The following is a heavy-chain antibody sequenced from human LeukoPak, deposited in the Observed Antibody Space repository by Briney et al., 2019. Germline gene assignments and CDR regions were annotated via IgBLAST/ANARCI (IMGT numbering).Heavy chain of an antibody. D-gene: IGHD3-10*01. CDR2: ISSTDAGT. CDR1: GFSLSSYA. CDR3: ASGSYYNRALAFDI. V-gene: IGHV3-23*01. J-gene: IGHJ3*02. Sequence: GGSLRLSCAASGFSLSSYAMSWVRQAPGKGLEWVSAISSTDAGTYHADSVRGRFTISRDSSKNTLYLQMNSLRAEDTAVYYCASGSYYNRALAFDIWGQGTMVTVSS.